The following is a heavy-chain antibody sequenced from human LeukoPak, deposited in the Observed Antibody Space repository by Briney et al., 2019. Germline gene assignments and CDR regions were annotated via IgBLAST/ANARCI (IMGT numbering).Heavy chain of an antibody. CDR2: ICPDGTVT. CDR1: GFTFSTYC. J-gene: IGHJ4*02. Sequence: GGSLRLSCAASGFTFSTYCMHWVRQAPGKGPMWVSRICPDGTVTNYADSVKARFIISRDTARNTVYLQMSSLSAEDTAVYYCARDRGPRTGFMVREAYDYWGQGTLVTVSS. V-gene: IGHV3-74*01. D-gene: IGHD3-10*01. CDR3: ARDRGPRTGFMVREAYDY.